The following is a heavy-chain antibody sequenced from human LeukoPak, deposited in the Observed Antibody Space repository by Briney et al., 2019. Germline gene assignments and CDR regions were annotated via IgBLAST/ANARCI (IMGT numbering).Heavy chain of an antibody. CDR3: ARVRCSSTSCYVKAFDY. Sequence: SVTLSLTCAVYGGSFNGYSWNWLPQPPGEGLEWIGEINHSGSTNYNPSLKSRVTISVDTSKNQFSLKLRSVTAADTALYYCARVRCSSTSCYVKAFDYWGQGTLVTVSP. CDR2: INHSGST. D-gene: IGHD2-2*01. V-gene: IGHV4-34*01. CDR1: GGSFNGYS. J-gene: IGHJ4*02.